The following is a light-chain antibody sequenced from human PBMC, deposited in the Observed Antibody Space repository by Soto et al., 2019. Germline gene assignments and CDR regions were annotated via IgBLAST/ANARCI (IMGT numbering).Light chain of an antibody. J-gene: IGKJ2*01. CDR1: ESVSSN. Sequence: IVLTGCPTNLTETPRARAALSCRTSESVSSNVAWYQQKPGQTPRLLIYGASTRATGVPPRFSGSRSGTEFTLTISSLQSEDFAVYYCQQYFNWPPYTFGQGTKVDI. CDR3: QQYFNWPPYT. CDR2: GAS. V-gene: IGKV3-15*01.